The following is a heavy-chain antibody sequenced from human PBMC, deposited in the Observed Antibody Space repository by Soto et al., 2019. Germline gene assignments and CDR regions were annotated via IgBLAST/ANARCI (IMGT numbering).Heavy chain of an antibody. Sequence: ASVKVSCKASGYTFTSYDINWVRQATGQGLEWMGWMNPNSGNTGYAQKFQGRVTMTRNTPISTAYMELSSLRSEDTAVYYCARRGLLWFGELSPFDYYYGMDVWGQGTTVTVSS. V-gene: IGHV1-8*01. CDR1: GYTFTSYD. J-gene: IGHJ6*02. CDR3: ARRGLLWFGELSPFDYYYGMDV. CDR2: MNPNSGNT. D-gene: IGHD3-10*01.